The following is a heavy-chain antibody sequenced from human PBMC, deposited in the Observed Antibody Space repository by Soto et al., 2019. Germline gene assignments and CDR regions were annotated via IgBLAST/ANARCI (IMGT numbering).Heavy chain of an antibody. Sequence: PGRSLRLSCAASGFTFSSHAMSWVRQAPGKGLEWVSAISGSGGSTYYADSVKGRFTISRDNSKNTLYLQMNSLRAEDTAVYYCAKLNILTGSVDYWGQGTLVTVSS. CDR3: AKLNILTGSVDY. CDR1: GFTFSSHA. V-gene: IGHV3-23*01. D-gene: IGHD3-9*01. CDR2: ISGSGGST. J-gene: IGHJ4*02.